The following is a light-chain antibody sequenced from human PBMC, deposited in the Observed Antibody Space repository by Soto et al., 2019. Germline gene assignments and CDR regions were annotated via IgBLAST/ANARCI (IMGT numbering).Light chain of an antibody. V-gene: IGKV1-39*01. CDR3: QQTYSTPSTWT. CDR2: AAS. J-gene: IGKJ1*01. Sequence: IQMTQSPSSLSASVGDRVTITCRASQTISSYLNWYQQTPGRAPKLLIYAASSLQGGVPSRFSGSGSGTDFTLTISSLHPEDFATFYCQQTYSTPSTWTFGQGTKVEIK. CDR1: QTISSY.